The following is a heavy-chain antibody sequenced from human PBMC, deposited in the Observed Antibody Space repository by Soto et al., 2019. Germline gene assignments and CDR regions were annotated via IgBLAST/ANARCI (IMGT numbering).Heavy chain of an antibody. CDR3: ARDSSAWPNYFDS. CDR2: FSGRSGDT. V-gene: IGHV3-23*01. Sequence: GGSLRLSXVASGFSISTHALTWVRQAPGKGLEWVSSFSGRSGDTYYAASVKGRFTISGDSSKNTVILQMNNLRADDTALYYCARDSSAWPNYFDSWGQGIQVTVSS. J-gene: IGHJ4*02. CDR1: GFSISTHA. D-gene: IGHD6-19*01.